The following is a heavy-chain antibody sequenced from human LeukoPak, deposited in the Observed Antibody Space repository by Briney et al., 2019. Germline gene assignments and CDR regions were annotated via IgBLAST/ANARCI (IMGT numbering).Heavy chain of an antibody. CDR3: ARVVGFRSCSSTSCYTAYWYFDL. J-gene: IGHJ2*01. CDR2: IYYSGST. CDR1: GGSISSYY. V-gene: IGHV4-59*01. Sequence: SETLSLTCTVSGGSISSYYWSWIRQPPGEGLEWIGYIYYSGSTNYNPSLKSRVTISLDTSKNQFSLKLNSVTAADTAVYYCARVVGFRSCSSTSCYTAYWYFDLWGRGTLVTVSS. D-gene: IGHD2-2*02.